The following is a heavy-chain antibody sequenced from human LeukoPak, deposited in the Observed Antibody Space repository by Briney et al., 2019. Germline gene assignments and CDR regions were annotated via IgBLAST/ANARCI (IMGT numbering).Heavy chain of an antibody. CDR3: ARGYGLVYCSGGSCYSYFDY. CDR2: INPNSGGT. CDR1: GYTFTGYY. Sequence: ASVKVSCKASGYTFTGYYMHWVRQAPGQGLEWMGWINPNSGGTNYAQKFQGRVTMTRDTSISTAYMELSRLRSDDTAVYYCARGYGLVYCSGGSCYSYFDYWGRGTLVTVSS. J-gene: IGHJ4*02. V-gene: IGHV1-2*02. D-gene: IGHD2-15*01.